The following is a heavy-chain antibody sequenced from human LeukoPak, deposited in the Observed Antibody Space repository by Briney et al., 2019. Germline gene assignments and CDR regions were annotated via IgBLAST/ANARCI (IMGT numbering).Heavy chain of an antibody. V-gene: IGHV4-59*11. J-gene: IGHJ4*02. D-gene: IGHD3-10*01. CDR3: ASRPADTTWYGVFDY. CDR2: IFNTGNT. CDR1: GGSINSHY. Sequence: SETLSLTCSVSGGSINSHYWSWIRQPPGKRLERIGYIFNTGNTNYNPSLASRVTMSVDTSRAQFFLRLSPVTAADTAIYYCASRPADTTWYGVFDYWSQGTLVTVSS.